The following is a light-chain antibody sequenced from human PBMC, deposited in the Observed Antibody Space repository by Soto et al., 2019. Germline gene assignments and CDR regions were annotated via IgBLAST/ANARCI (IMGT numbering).Light chain of an antibody. CDR2: VNSDGSH. Sequence: QPVLTQSPSASASLGASVKLTCTLSGGHSSYAIAWHQQQPEKGPRYLMKVNSDGSHSKGDGIPDRFSGSSSGAERYLTISSLQSEDEADFYCQTWGTGSWVFGGRTKVTVL. V-gene: IGLV4-69*01. J-gene: IGLJ3*02. CDR1: GGHSSYA. CDR3: QTWGTGSWV.